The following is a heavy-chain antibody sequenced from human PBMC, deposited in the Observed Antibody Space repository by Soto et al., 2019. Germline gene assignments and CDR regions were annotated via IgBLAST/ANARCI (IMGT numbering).Heavy chain of an antibody. CDR3: ATCRSSSWLYYYGMDV. Sequence: QVQLQQWGAGLLKPSETLSLTCAVYGGSFSGYYWSWIRQPPGKGLEWIGEINHSGSTNYNPSLKSRVTISVDTSKNQFSLKLSSVTAADTAVYYCATCRSSSWLYYYGMDVWGQGTTVTVSS. D-gene: IGHD6-13*01. CDR2: INHSGST. V-gene: IGHV4-34*01. J-gene: IGHJ6*02. CDR1: GGSFSGYY.